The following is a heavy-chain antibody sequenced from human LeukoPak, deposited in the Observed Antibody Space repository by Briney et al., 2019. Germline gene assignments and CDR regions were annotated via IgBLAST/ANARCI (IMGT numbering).Heavy chain of an antibody. CDR2: ISNDGGGT. CDR3: AKGSSGYFVDL. D-gene: IGHD3-22*01. CDR1: GISLSNYA. Sequence: PGGSLRLSCVVSGISLSNYAMSWVRQAPGKGLEWVSAISNDGGGTNYADFVKGRFTISGDNSKNTLFLQMNSLRAEDTALYYCAKGSSGYFVDLWGQGTLVTVSS. J-gene: IGHJ5*02. V-gene: IGHV3-23*01.